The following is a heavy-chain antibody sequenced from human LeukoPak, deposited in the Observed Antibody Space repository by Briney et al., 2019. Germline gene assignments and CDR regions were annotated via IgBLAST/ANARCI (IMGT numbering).Heavy chain of an antibody. D-gene: IGHD6-19*01. V-gene: IGHV3-23*01. J-gene: IGHJ5*02. Sequence: GGSLRRSCAGTGFTFSTFAMTWVRQAPGKGLEWVSVITGSGSSHYADSVKGRFTISRDNSKSTLYLQMNSLRAEDSAVYFCAMGRDSGWYAWLDPWGQGTLVTVSS. CDR2: ITGSGSS. CDR1: GFTFSTFA. CDR3: AMGRDSGWYAWLDP.